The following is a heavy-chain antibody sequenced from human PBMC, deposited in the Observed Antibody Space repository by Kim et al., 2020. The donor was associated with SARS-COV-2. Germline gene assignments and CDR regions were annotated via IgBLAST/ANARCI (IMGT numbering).Heavy chain of an antibody. CDR2: IFYSGST. CDR1: SDSFSAYY. CDR3: ARSEGRASWQQFDY. Sequence: SETLSLTCTVSSDSFSAYYWSWIRQIPGKGLEWIGYIFYSGSTNYNPSLKSRATISWDTSRNQFSLDLTSVTQADTAVYYWARSEGRASWQQFDYWGQG. D-gene: IGHD6-13*01. J-gene: IGHJ4*02. V-gene: IGHV4-59*01.